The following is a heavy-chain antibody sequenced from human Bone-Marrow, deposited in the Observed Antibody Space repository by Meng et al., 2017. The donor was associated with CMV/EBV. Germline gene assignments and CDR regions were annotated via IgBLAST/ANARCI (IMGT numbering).Heavy chain of an antibody. V-gene: IGHV4-61*01. CDR2: IYYSGST. D-gene: IGHD6-13*01. CDR1: GGSVSSGTYS. Sequence: SEPLSLTCTVSGGSVSSGTYSWSWIRQPPGKGLEWIGYIYYSGSTNYNPSLKSRVTISVDTSKNQFSLKLSSVTAADTAVYYCARDRRIAAAVPYGMDVWGQGTTVTVSS. J-gene: IGHJ6*02. CDR3: ARDRRIAAAVPYGMDV.